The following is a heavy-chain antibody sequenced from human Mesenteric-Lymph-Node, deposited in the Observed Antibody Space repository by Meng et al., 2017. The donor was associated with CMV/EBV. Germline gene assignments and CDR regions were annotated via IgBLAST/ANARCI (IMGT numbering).Heavy chain of an antibody. V-gene: IGHV3-48*03. CDR1: GFIFNTYE. J-gene: IGHJ4*02. CDR2: MTGSGNII. Sequence: GESLKISCAASGFIFNTYEMNWVRQVPGKGLEWLAYMTGSGNIITYADSLRGRFTISRDNAMNSLFLQMNSLRVEDTAIYYCTRFSGTYYRDWGQGTLVTVSS. D-gene: IGHD1-26*01. CDR3: TRFSGTYYRD.